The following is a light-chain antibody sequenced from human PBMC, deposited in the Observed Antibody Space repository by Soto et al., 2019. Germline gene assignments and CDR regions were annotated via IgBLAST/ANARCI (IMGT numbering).Light chain of an antibody. CDR2: DVS. Sequence: QSALTQPASVSESPGQSITVSCTGTSSDVGCYNYVSWYQQHPGKAPKLMIYDVSDRPSGVSNRFSGSKSGNTASLSISGLQAEDEADYYCSSYSSSSTLYVFGTGTKLTVL. CDR3: SSYSSSSTLYV. CDR1: SSDVGCYNY. J-gene: IGLJ1*01. V-gene: IGLV2-14*01.